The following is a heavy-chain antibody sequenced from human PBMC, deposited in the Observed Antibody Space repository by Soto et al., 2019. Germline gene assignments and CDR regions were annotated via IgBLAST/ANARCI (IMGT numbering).Heavy chain of an antibody. CDR3: ARIRDYYDSSGYPRGDGMDV. D-gene: IGHD3-22*01. V-gene: IGHV3-48*03. J-gene: IGHJ6*02. Sequence: VRQAPGKGLEWVSYISSSGSTIYYADSVKGRFTISRDNAKNSLYLQMNSLRAEDTAVYYCARIRDYYDSSGYPRGDGMDVWGQGTTVTVSS. CDR2: ISSSGSTI.